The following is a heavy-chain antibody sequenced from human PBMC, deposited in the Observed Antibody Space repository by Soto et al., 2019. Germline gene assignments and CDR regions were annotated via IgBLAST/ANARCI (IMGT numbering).Heavy chain of an antibody. CDR2: IKSKIHGETT. D-gene: IGHD1-26*01. J-gene: IGHJ4*02. CDR3: TTDEWE. Sequence: ELQLVESGGGLVKPRGSLRLSCAASGFDFSNGWMSWVRQAPGKGLEWVGRIKSKIHGETTDYAAPVKGRFTISRDDSKNTLYLQMNSLKIEDTAVYYCTTDEWEWGQGTLVTVSS. V-gene: IGHV3-15*05. CDR1: GFDFSNGW.